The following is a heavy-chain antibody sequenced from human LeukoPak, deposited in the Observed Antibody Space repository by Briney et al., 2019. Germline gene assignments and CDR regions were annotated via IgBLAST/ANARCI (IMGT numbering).Heavy chain of an antibody. Sequence: SVKVSCKASGGTFSSYAISWVRQAPGQGLEWMGGIIPIFGTANYAQKSQGRVTITADESTSTAYMELSSLRSEDTAVYYCAGRERYYDSSGYYPFDYWGQGTLVTVSS. V-gene: IGHV1-69*13. CDR3: AGRERYYDSSGYYPFDY. D-gene: IGHD3-22*01. CDR1: GGTFSSYA. J-gene: IGHJ4*02. CDR2: IIPIFGTA.